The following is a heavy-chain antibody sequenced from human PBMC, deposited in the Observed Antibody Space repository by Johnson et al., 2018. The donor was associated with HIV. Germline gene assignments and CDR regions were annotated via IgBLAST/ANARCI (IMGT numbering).Heavy chain of an antibody. D-gene: IGHD1-26*01. CDR3: AFESGSYFRHAFDV. CDR1: GFTFSSYA. J-gene: IGHJ3*01. V-gene: IGHV3-23*04. CDR2: ISGSGGST. Sequence: VPLAESGGVLLQPGGSLRLSCAASGFTFSSYALTWVRQAPGRGLEWVSTISGSGGSTYYAASVKGRFTISRDNSKNTLYLQMNSLRSEDTAVYSCAFESGSYFRHAFDVWGQGTMVTVSS.